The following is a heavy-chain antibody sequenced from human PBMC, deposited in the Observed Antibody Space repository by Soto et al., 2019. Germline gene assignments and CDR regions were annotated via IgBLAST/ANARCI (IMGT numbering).Heavy chain of an antibody. J-gene: IGHJ6*02. CDR1: GGSISSGDYY. CDR2: IYYSGTT. V-gene: IGHV4-30-4*01. Sequence: PSETLSLTCTVSGGSISSGDYYWSWVRQPPGKGLEWIGYIYYSGTTYYNPSLKSRVTISVDTSKNQFSLKVSSVTAADTAVYYCARAFIQLWTHYYYGMDVWGQGTKVTVSS. CDR3: ARAFIQLWTHYYYGMDV. D-gene: IGHD5-18*01.